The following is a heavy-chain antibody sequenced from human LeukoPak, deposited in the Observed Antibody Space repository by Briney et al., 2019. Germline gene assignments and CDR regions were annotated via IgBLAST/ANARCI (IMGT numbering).Heavy chain of an antibody. Sequence: SETLSLTCSVSEGSINSYYWNWIRRPPGKGLEWIGYIYYNGNTNYSPSLKSRVTMSVDTSKNLFSLKVSSVTAADTAVYYCARGRSNYYGMDVWGQGTTVTVSS. CDR1: EGSINSYY. CDR3: ARGRSNYYGMDV. V-gene: IGHV4-59*01. D-gene: IGHD1-26*01. CDR2: IYYNGNT. J-gene: IGHJ6*02.